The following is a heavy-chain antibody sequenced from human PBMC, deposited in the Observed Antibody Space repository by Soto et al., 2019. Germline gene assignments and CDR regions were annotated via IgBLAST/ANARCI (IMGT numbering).Heavy chain of an antibody. J-gene: IGHJ3*02. CDR1: GGSFSGYY. Sequence: QVQLQQWGAGLLKPSETLSLTCAVYGGSFSGYYWTWIRQTPGKGLEWIGEIHHSGRTNYNPSLKSRVSRSADTSKTPFSLNLTSVTAADTAVYYCARGECSSNYCFTMWALDIWGQGPVVTVYS. V-gene: IGHV4-34*01. D-gene: IGHD2-2*01. CDR3: ARGECSSNYCFTMWALDI. CDR2: IHHSGRT.